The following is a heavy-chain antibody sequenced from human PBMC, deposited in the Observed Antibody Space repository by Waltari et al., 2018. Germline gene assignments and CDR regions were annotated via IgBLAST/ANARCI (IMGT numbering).Heavy chain of an antibody. D-gene: IGHD3-16*02. V-gene: IGHV1-69*13. CDR1: GGTLSSYA. Sequence: QVQLVQSGAEVKKPGYSVKVSCKASGGTLSSYAISWVRQAPGQGLEWMGRIIPTFGTANASQKFQGRVTITADKSTSTAYMALGSLRSEDTAVYCCASSGLRLGELSPPNYWGQGTLVTVSS. CDR3: ASSGLRLGELSPPNY. CDR2: IIPTFGTA. J-gene: IGHJ4*02.